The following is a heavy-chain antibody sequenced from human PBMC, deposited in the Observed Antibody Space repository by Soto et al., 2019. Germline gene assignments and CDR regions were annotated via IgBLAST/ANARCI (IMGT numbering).Heavy chain of an antibody. Sequence: EVQLVESGGGLVQPGGSLRLSCAASGFTVSSNYMSWVRQAPGKGLEWVSVIYSGGKTYYADSVKCRFTISRDNSKNTXXXXXXXXXXXXXAVXXXXXXXGSGMDVWGQGTTVTVSS. CDR1: GFTVSSNY. D-gene: IGHD3-16*01. CDR2: IYSGGKT. CDR3: XXXXGSGMDV. V-gene: IGHV3-66*01. J-gene: IGHJ6*02.